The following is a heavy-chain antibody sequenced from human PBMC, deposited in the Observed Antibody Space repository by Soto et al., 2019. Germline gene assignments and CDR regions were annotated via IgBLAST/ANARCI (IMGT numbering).Heavy chain of an antibody. D-gene: IGHD2-2*01. CDR2: ISYDGSNK. CDR3: AKDFLGYCSSTSCYARRGFDY. V-gene: IGHV3-30*18. CDR1: GFTFSSYG. J-gene: IGHJ4*02. Sequence: QVQRVESGGGVVQPGRSLRLSCAASGFTFSSYGMHWVRQAPGKGLEWVAVISYDGSNKYYADSVKGRFTISRDNSKNMLYMQRNSLRAEDTAVYYCAKDFLGYCSSTSCYARRGFDYWGQGTLVTVSS.